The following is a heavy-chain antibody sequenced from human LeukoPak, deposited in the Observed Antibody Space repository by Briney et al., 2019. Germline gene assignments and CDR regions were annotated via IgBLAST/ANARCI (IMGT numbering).Heavy chain of an antibody. CDR2: INPNSGGT. CDR1: GYTFTAYY. CDR3: ARVADFRQSFDF. Sequence: ASVKVSCKASGYTFTAYYLHWVRQAPGQGLEWMGWINPNSGGTNYAQTFQGGVTMTRDTSISTAYMDLSTLRSDDTAVYYCARVADFRQSFDFWGQGTLVTVS. V-gene: IGHV1-2*02. J-gene: IGHJ4*02. D-gene: IGHD3/OR15-3a*01.